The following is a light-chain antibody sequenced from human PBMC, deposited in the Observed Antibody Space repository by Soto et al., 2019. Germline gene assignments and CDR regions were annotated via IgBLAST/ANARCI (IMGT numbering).Light chain of an antibody. CDR3: QQYMTYST. CDR2: DAS. J-gene: IGKJ5*01. Sequence: DIQMTQSPSTLSASVGDRVTITCRASQSISGWLAWYQQKPGKAPKLLIYDASTLANGVPSRFNGSGSGTEFTLTISSLQPDDFATYYCQQYMTYSTFGQGTRLEIK. V-gene: IGKV1-5*01. CDR1: QSISGW.